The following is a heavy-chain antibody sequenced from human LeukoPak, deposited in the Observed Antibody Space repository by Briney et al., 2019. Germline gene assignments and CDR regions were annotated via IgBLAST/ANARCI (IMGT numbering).Heavy chain of an antibody. Sequence: GGSLRLSCAASGXTFSSYWMHWVRQAPGKGLVWVSRINSDGSSTSYADSVKGRFTISRDNAKNTLYLQMNSLRAEDTAVYYCARGFYGRLDYYGMDVWGQGTTVTVSS. V-gene: IGHV3-74*01. CDR3: ARGFYGRLDYYGMDV. D-gene: IGHD4-17*01. CDR2: INSDGSST. CDR1: GXTFSSYW. J-gene: IGHJ6*02.